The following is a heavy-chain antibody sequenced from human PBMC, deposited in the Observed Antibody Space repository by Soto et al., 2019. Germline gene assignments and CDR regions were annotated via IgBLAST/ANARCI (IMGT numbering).Heavy chain of an antibody. Sequence: EEQLPESGGALVVPGGSLRLACAASGFAFSNYAMTWVRQAPGKGLEWVSSIRGNGDRTYYAESVKGRFTIFRDNSKSTLFLQMNSLRADDTAVYFCARAEVTAVFGFWGQGTLVTVSS. J-gene: IGHJ4*02. V-gene: IGHV3-23*01. CDR3: ARAEVTAVFGF. CDR1: GFAFSNYA. D-gene: IGHD2-21*02. CDR2: IRGNGDRT.